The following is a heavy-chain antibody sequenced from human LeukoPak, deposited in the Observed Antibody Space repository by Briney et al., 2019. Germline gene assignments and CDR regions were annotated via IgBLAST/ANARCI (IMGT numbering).Heavy chain of an antibody. V-gene: IGHV3-30*04. CDR1: GFTFSSYA. CDR2: ISYDGSNK. Sequence: GRSLRLSCAASGFTFSSYAMHWVRQAPGKGLEWVAVISYDGSNKYYADPVKGRFTISRDNAKNTVYLQMNSLRAEDTAVYYCGRGGKVEQLVLARWGQGSLVTVSS. D-gene: IGHD6-13*01. J-gene: IGHJ4*02. CDR3: GRGGKVEQLVLAR.